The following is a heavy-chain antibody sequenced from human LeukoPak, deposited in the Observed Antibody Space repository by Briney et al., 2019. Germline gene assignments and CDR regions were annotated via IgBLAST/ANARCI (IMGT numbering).Heavy chain of an antibody. J-gene: IGHJ1*01. D-gene: IGHD3-10*01. CDR2: IVVGSGNT. V-gene: IGHV1-58*01. CDR1: GFTFTSSA. CDR3: ARESIGHYYGPFFQH. Sequence: SVKVSCKASGFTFTSSAVQWVRQARGQRLEWIGWIVVGSGNTNYAQKFQERVTITRDMSTSTAYMELSSLRSEDTAVYYCARESIGHYYGPFFQHWGQGTLVTVSS.